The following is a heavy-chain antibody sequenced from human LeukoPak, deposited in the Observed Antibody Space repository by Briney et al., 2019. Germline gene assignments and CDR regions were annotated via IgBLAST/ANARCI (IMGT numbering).Heavy chain of an antibody. D-gene: IGHD4-23*01. CDR1: GGPISSYY. CDR2: IYYSGST. J-gene: IGHJ4*02. Sequence: SETLSLTCTVSGGPISSYYWSWIRQPPGKGLEWIGYIYYSGSTNYNPSLKSRVTISVDTSKNQFSLKLSSVTAADTAVYYCARGAPVVYFDYWGQGTLVTFSS. V-gene: IGHV4-59*01. CDR3: ARGAPVVYFDY.